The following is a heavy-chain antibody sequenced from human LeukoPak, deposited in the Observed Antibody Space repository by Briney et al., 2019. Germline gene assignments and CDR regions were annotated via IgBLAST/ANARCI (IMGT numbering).Heavy chain of an antibody. Sequence: GGSLRLSCAASGFTFSSYWMHWVRQAPGKGLVWVSRINGGSSTTYADSVKGRFTISRDNAKNTLYLQMNSLRADDTAVYYCARWAYYDSSGNNWGQGTLVTVSS. CDR1: GFTFSSYW. J-gene: IGHJ4*02. D-gene: IGHD3-22*01. CDR2: INGGSST. CDR3: ARWAYYDSSGNN. V-gene: IGHV3-74*03.